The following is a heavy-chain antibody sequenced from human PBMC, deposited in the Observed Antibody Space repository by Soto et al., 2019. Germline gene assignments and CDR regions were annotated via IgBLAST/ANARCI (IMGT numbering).Heavy chain of an antibody. Sequence: PSETLSLTCAGSGGTISSSSWRSRIRQPPGMVLVCFGEIYLTGITNFNPSLKTRVSISVDTSKNQFSLQVSSVTAADTAIYYCARDPGRALAVDWGEGTLVTVSS. CDR3: ARDPGRALAVD. CDR2: IYLTGIT. D-gene: IGHD6-19*01. CDR1: GGTISSSSW. V-gene: IGHV4-4*02. J-gene: IGHJ4*02.